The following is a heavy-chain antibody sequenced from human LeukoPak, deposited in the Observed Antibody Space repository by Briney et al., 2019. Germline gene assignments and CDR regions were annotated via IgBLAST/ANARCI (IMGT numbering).Heavy chain of an antibody. CDR2: IIPIFGTA. CDR1: GGTFSSYA. Sequence: ASVKVSCKASGGTFSSYAISWVRQAPGQGLEWMGGIIPIFGTANYAQKFQGRVTITTDESTSTAYMELSSLRSEDTAVYYCARGAYCSSTSCYAYYYYMDVWGKGTTVTVSS. CDR3: ARGAYCSSTSCYAYYYYMDV. D-gene: IGHD2-2*01. V-gene: IGHV1-69*05. J-gene: IGHJ6*03.